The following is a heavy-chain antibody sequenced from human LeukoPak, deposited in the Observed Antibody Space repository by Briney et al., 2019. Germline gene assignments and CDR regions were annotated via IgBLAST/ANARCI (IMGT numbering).Heavy chain of an antibody. D-gene: IGHD6-13*01. CDR2: IYYSGST. Sequence: SETLSLTCTVSGGSISSYYWSWIRQPPGKGLEWIGYIYYSGSTNYNPSLKSRVTISVDTSKNQFSLKLSSVTAADTAVYYCARHRPNSSSWYPPPPDAFDIWGQGTMVTVSS. CDR3: ARHRPNSSSWYPPPPDAFDI. CDR1: GGSISSYY. V-gene: IGHV4-59*08. J-gene: IGHJ3*02.